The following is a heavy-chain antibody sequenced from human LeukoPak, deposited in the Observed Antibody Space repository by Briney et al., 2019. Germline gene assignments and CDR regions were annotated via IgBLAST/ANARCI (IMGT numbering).Heavy chain of an antibody. V-gene: IGHV3-48*02. CDR3: ARCRQDDITYFDY. CDR2: ISSRGATI. Sequence: PGGSLRLSCAASGFTFSNYHMTWVRQAPGKGLEWVSYISSRGATIYYADSVKGRFTISRDNAQNSLYLQMNSLRDEDTAVYYCARCRQDDITYFDYWGQGTLVTVSS. J-gene: IGHJ4*02. CDR1: GFTFSNYH. D-gene: IGHD3-9*01.